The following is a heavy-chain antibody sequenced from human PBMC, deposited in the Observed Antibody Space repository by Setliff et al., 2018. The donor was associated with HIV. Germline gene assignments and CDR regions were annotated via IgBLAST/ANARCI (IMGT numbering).Heavy chain of an antibody. J-gene: IGHJ6*02. CDR2: IYHTGSS. D-gene: IGHD6-19*01. CDR1: GFSISSRYY. Sequence: SETLSLTCDVSGFSISSRYYWGWIRQSPGKGLEWIENIYHTGSSYYNPSLKSRVTISLDTSKNQFSLKLSSVTAADTAVYYCARRPAGAVAGGYGMDVWGQGTTVTVSS. CDR3: ARRPAGAVAGGYGMDV. V-gene: IGHV4-38-2*01.